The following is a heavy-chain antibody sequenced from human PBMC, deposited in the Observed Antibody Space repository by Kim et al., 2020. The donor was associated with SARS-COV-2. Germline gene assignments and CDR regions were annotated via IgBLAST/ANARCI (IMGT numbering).Heavy chain of an antibody. Sequence: GGSLRLSCAASGFTFSSYAMSWVRQAPGKGLEWVSAISGSGGITYYADSVKGRFTISRDNSKNTLYLQMNSLRAEDTAVYYCAEMGISGGSCYYFDYWGQGTLVTVSS. CDR1: GFTFSSYA. D-gene: IGHD2-15*01. CDR2: ISGSGGIT. V-gene: IGHV3-23*01. J-gene: IGHJ4*02. CDR3: AEMGISGGSCYYFDY.